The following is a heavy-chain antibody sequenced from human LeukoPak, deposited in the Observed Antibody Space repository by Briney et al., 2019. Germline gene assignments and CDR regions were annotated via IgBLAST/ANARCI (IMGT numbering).Heavy chain of an antibody. J-gene: IGHJ3*02. CDR2: INHSGSA. CDR1: GGSFSGFH. Sequence: PSETLSLTCTVYGGSFSGFHRSWIRQPPGKGLEWIGEINHSGSANYSPSLKSRLTISEDTSKDQFSLKLTSVTAADTAVYYCARYCSGGSCIHDAFDIWGQGTMVTVSS. V-gene: IGHV4-34*01. D-gene: IGHD2-15*01. CDR3: ARYCSGGSCIHDAFDI.